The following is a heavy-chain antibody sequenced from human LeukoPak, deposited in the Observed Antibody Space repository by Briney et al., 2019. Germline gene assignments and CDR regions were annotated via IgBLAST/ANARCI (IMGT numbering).Heavy chain of an antibody. CDR3: ARRGDFSSLDV. J-gene: IGHJ6*04. CDR1: GYSISSGYY. D-gene: IGHD3/OR15-3a*01. CDR2: IYHSGST. Sequence: PSETLSLTCTVSGYSISSGYYWGWIRQPPGKGLEWIGSIYHSGSTYYNPSLKSRVTISVDTSKNQFSLKLSSVTAADTAVYYCARRGDFSSLDVWGKGTTVTVSS. V-gene: IGHV4-38-2*02.